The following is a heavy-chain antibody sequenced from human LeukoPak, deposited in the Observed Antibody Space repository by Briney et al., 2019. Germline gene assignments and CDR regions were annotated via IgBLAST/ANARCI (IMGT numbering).Heavy chain of an antibody. D-gene: IGHD6-19*01. CDR2: INSDGSST. J-gene: IGHJ4*02. CDR1: RFTFSSYW. CDR3: ARAGISSGWDPPTIDY. V-gene: IGHV3-74*01. Sequence: GGSLRLSCAASRFTFSSYWMHWVRQAPGKGLVWVSRINSDGSSTSYADSVKGRFTISRDNAKNTLYLQMNSLRAEDTAVYYCARAGISSGWDPPTIDYWGQGTLVTVSS.